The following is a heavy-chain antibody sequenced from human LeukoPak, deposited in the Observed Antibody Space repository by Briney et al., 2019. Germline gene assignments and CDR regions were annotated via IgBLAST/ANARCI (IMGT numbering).Heavy chain of an antibody. CDR2: INPNSVGT. D-gene: IGHD6-6*01. V-gene: IGHV1-2*02. CDR3: ERVVLEREEDSSWGNYYYYYYMDV. Sequence: ASVKVSCKASGYTFTGYYMHWVRQAPGQGLVCMGCINPNSVGTHYTQKFQGRVTMTRHTSISTAYMELSRLRSDDTAVYYCERVVLEREEDSSWGNYYYYYYMDVWGKGTTITVSS. CDR1: GYTFTGYY. J-gene: IGHJ6*03.